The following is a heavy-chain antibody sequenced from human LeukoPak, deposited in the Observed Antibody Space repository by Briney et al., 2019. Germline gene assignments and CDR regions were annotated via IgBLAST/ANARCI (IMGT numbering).Heavy chain of an antibody. CDR1: RFTFDDYG. J-gene: IGHJ5*02. Sequence: GGSLRLSCAASRFTFDDYGMTWVRQAPGGGLEWVSGIKWNGGSTGYADSVKGRFTISRDNAKNPLYLQMNSLRAEDTAFYYCARSGGYSLARDWFDPWGQGTLVTVSS. V-gene: IGHV3-20*04. CDR3: ARSGGYSLARDWFDP. D-gene: IGHD2-15*01. CDR2: IKWNGGST.